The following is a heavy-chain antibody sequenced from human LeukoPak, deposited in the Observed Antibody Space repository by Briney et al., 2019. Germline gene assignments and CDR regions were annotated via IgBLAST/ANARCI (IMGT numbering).Heavy chain of an antibody. D-gene: IGHD1-1*01. V-gene: IGHV3-33*01. CDR2: IWYDGSNK. Sequence: GRSLRLSCAASGFTFSSYGMHWVRQAPGKGLEWVAVIWYDGSNKYYADSVKGRFTISRDNSKNTLYLQMNSLRAEDTAVYYCARDWGAGTFDYWGQGTLVTVSS. J-gene: IGHJ4*02. CDR1: GFTFSSYG. CDR3: ARDWGAGTFDY.